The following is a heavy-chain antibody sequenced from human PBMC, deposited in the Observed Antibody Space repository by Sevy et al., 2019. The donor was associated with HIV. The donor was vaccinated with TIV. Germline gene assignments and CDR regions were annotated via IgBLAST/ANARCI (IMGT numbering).Heavy chain of an antibody. J-gene: IGHJ5*02. CDR3: ARAPPVRSGDDSLNWFDP. D-gene: IGHD5-12*01. CDR2: IHHSGST. CDR1: YGPISAYY. Sequence: SETLSLTCSVSYGPISAYYWNWIRQSPGKGLEWIGYIHHSGSTNYNPSFKSRVTMSLDTSKNQFSLQLNSVTAADTALYYCARAPPVRSGDDSLNWFDPWGRGTLVTVSS. V-gene: IGHV4-59*01.